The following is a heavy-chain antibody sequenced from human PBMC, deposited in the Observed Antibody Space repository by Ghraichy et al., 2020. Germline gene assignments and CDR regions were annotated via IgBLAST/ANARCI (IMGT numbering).Heavy chain of an antibody. CDR3: ARESRITMIVVVITSGAFDI. Sequence: SETLSLTCAISGDSVSSNSAAWNWIRQSPSRGLEWVGRTYYRSKWYNDYAVSVKSRITINPDTSKNQFSLQLNSVTPEDTAVYYCARESRITMIVVVITSGAFDIWGQGTMVTVSS. J-gene: IGHJ3*02. CDR1: GDSVSSNSAA. V-gene: IGHV6-1*01. D-gene: IGHD3-22*01. CDR2: TYYRSKWYN.